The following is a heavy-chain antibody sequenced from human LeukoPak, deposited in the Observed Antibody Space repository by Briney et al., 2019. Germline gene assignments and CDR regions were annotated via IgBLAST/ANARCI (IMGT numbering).Heavy chain of an antibody. Sequence: ASVKVSCKASGYTFTSYAMHWVRQAPGQRLEWMGWINAGNGNTKYSQKFQGRVTITRDISASTAYMELSSLRSEDTAVYYCARVSTQVWFDPWGQGTLVTVSS. CDR3: ARVSTQVWFDP. CDR1: GYTFTSYA. V-gene: IGHV1-3*01. D-gene: IGHD2-2*01. CDR2: INAGNGNT. J-gene: IGHJ5*02.